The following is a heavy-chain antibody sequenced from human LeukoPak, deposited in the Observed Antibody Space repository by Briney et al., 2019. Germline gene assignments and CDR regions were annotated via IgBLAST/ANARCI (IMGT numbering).Heavy chain of an antibody. CDR2: IYYSGSS. J-gene: IGHJ6*03. V-gene: IGHV4-59*01. D-gene: IGHD3-3*01. CDR3: ARVATTFGVVSYHYYYMDV. Sequence: SETLSLTCTVSGGSISDNYWTWIRQPPGKGLEWIGFIYYSGSSNYRPSLKSRVTMSVDTSRKQLSLKLSSVTAADSAVYYCARVATTFGVVSYHYYYMDVWGKGTTVTVSS. CDR1: GGSISDNY.